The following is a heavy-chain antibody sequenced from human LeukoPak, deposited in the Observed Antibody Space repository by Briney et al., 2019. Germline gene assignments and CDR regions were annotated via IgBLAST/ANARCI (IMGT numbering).Heavy chain of an antibody. CDR2: MKQDGSET. CDR3: VRGPHTIMVTE. D-gene: IGHD5-18*01. J-gene: IGHJ4*02. V-gene: IGHV3-7*03. Sequence: ETLSLTCAVSGGSISSTNWWSWVRQPPGKGLEWVANMKQDGSETHYADSVKGRFTISRDNAKNSLYLQMNSLRVEDTAVYYCVRGPHTIMVTEWGQGTLVTVSS. CDR1: GGSISSTNW.